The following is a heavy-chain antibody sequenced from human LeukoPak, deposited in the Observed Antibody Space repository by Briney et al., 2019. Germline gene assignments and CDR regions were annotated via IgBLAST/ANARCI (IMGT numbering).Heavy chain of an antibody. Sequence: HPGGSLRLSCAASGFTYSHYGMHWVRQAPGKGLEWVAVIWSDATEKYYGDAVKGRFTISRDNSRNTLYLQMNSLRAEGTAVYYCAKDTQRGFDYSNSLENWGQGTLVTVSS. J-gene: IGHJ4*02. D-gene: IGHD4-11*01. CDR1: GFTYSHYG. V-gene: IGHV3-33*06. CDR2: IWSDATEK. CDR3: AKDTQRGFDYSNSLEN.